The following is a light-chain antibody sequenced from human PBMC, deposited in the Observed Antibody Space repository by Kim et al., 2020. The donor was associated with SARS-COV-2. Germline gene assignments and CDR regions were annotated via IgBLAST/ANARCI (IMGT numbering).Light chain of an antibody. CDR1: QNLNTW. Sequence: APIETTVTFTCRASQNLNTWLAWYQQKPGEAPKLLISDASRLQNGVPSRFSGSVSGTEFTLTISNLQPDDFATFYCQQYHSSPPTFGQGTKVDIK. V-gene: IGKV1-5*01. J-gene: IGKJ1*01. CDR3: QQYHSSPPT. CDR2: DAS.